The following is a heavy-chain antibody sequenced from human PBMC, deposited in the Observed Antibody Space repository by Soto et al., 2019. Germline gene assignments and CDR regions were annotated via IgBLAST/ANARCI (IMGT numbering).Heavy chain of an antibody. Sequence: QVQLVQSGAEVKMPGASVKVSCKASGYTFTDYYVHWERQAPGQGLEWVAWINPKTGSTHYAQKFQGRVTMTGDTSINTAYMEVTSLTSDDTAVYYCARTPESAHHDYWGQGTLVTVSS. D-gene: IGHD6-6*01. V-gene: IGHV1-2*02. CDR3: ARTPESAHHDY. CDR1: GYTFTDYY. CDR2: INPKTGST. J-gene: IGHJ4*02.